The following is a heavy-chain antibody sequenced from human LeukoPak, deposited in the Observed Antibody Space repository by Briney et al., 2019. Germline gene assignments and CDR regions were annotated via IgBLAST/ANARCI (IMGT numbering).Heavy chain of an antibody. J-gene: IGHJ4*02. V-gene: IGHV4-59*08. CDR3: ARGYSDNWYIY. CDR2: IYYSGRT. CDR1: GVSISSYY. D-gene: IGHD6-13*01. Sequence: SETLSLTCTVSGVSISSYYWSWIRQPPGKGLEWIGYIYYSGRTNYNPSLESRVTISVDTSKNQFSLKLNSVTAADTAVYYCARGYSDNWYIYWGQGTLVTVSS.